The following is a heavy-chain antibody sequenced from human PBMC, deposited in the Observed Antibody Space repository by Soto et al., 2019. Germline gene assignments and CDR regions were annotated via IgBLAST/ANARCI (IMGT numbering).Heavy chain of an antibody. CDR2: ISAYNGNT. Sequence: ASVKVSCKASGYTFTSYGISWVRQAPGQGLEWMGWISAYNGNTNYAQKLQGRVTMTTDTSTSTAYMELRSLRSDDTAVYYCARVDGYSSGWGTFWFDPWGQGTLVTVSS. D-gene: IGHD6-19*01. V-gene: IGHV1-18*04. J-gene: IGHJ5*02. CDR1: GYTFTSYG. CDR3: ARVDGYSSGWGTFWFDP.